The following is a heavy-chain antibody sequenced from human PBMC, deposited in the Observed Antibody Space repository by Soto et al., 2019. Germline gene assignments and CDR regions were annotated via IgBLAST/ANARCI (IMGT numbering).Heavy chain of an antibody. D-gene: IGHD6-19*01. Sequence: SGPTVVNPTQSRTLTCTFSGFSLSTSAVGVGWIRQPPGKALEWLALIYWDDDKRYSPSLKSRLTITKDTSKNQVVLTMTNMDPVDTATYYCARAVAGTSSYYFDYWGQGTLVTV. CDR3: ARAVAGTSSYYFDY. CDR2: IYWDDDK. CDR1: GFSLSTSAVG. J-gene: IGHJ4*02. V-gene: IGHV2-5*02.